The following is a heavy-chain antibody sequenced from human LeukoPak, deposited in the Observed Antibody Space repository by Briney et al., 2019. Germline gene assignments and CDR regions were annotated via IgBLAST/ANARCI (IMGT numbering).Heavy chain of an antibody. V-gene: IGHV1-69*13. CDR2: IIPILGTA. CDR1: GGTFSSYA. D-gene: IGHD3-10*01. J-gene: IGHJ5*02. Sequence: ASVKVSFKASGGTFSSYAISWVRQAPGQGLEWMGGIIPILGTANYAQKFQGRVTITADESTSTAYMELSSLRSEDTAVYYCARGELLWFGELFLVDWFDPWGQGTLVTVSS. CDR3: ARGELLWFGELFLVDWFDP.